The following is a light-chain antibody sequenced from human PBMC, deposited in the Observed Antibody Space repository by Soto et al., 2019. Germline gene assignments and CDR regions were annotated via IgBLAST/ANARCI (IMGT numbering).Light chain of an antibody. Sequence: QSALTQPASVSGSPGQSITISCTGTSSTVGGFNVVSWYQQHPGKAPKVIIYEGIKRPSGVSNRFSGSNSGSTASLTISGLQAEDEADYYCCSYVGATTYVFGTGTQLTVL. CDR2: EGI. V-gene: IGLV2-23*01. CDR3: CSYVGATTYV. CDR1: SSTVGGFNV. J-gene: IGLJ1*01.